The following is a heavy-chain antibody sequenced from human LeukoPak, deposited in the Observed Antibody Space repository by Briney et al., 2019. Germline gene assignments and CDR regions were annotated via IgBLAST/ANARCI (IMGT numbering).Heavy chain of an antibody. CDR2: MNPNSGNT. J-gene: IGHJ6*03. CDR1: GYTFTSYD. Sequence: GASVKVTCKASGYTFTSYDINWVRQATGQGLEWMGWMNPNSGNTGYAQKFQGRVTITRNTSISTAYMELSSLRSEDTAVYYCARGGSSGWYGGYYYYYMDVLGKGTTVTVSS. D-gene: IGHD6-19*01. V-gene: IGHV1-8*03. CDR3: ARGGSSGWYGGYYYYYMDV.